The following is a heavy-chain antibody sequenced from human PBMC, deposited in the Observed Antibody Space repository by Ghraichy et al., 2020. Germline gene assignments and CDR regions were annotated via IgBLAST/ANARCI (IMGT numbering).Heavy chain of an antibody. Sequence: GSLRLSCTVSGGSISSYYWSWIRQPAGKGLEWIGRIYTSGSTNYNPSLKSRVTMSVDTSKNQFSLKLSSVTAADTAVYYCARVGPSPLIWFDPWGQGTLVTVSS. CDR3: ARVGPSPLIWFDP. V-gene: IGHV4-4*07. CDR1: GGSISSYY. J-gene: IGHJ5*02. D-gene: IGHD3-16*01. CDR2: IYTSGST.